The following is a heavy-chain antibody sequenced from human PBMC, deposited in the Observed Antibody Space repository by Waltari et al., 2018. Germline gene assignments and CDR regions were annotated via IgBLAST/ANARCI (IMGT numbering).Heavy chain of an antibody. J-gene: IGHJ5*02. CDR3: ARMGTPPNWFDP. Sequence: EVQLVESGGGLVQPGGSLRLSCAASGFTFSSYWMSWIRQAPGKGLEGVANIKQDGSEKYYVDSVKGRFTISRDNAKNSLYLQMNSLRAEDTAVYYCARMGTPPNWFDPWGQGTLVTVSS. V-gene: IGHV3-7*01. D-gene: IGHD1-1*01. CDR1: GFTFSSYW. CDR2: IKQDGSEK.